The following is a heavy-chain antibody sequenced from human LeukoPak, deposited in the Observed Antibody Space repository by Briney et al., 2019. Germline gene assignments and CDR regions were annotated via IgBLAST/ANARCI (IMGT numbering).Heavy chain of an antibody. CDR3: ARESGGSWTIYDH. CDR2: ISGRGSGI. V-gene: IGHV3-11*01. CDR1: GFSFSDYY. Sequence: GGSLRLSCAASGFSFSDYYMSWIRQAPGKGLEWLSYISGRGSGIYYADSVKGRFTVSRDNTKNSLYLQLSGLRAEETALYYCARESGGSWTIYDHWGQGTLVTVSS. J-gene: IGHJ5*02. D-gene: IGHD2-15*01.